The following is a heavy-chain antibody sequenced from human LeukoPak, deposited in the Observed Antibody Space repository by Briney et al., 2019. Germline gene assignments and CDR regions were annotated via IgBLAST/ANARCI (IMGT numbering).Heavy chain of an antibody. Sequence: GGSLRLSCAASNIAFSHYAMYWVRQAPGKGLEWLSYISSDSGAIYYADSVQGRFTISRDNAQKSLYLQMNSLRVEDTAVYYCVRELAYWGQGVLVTVSS. J-gene: IGHJ4*02. CDR2: ISSDSGAI. CDR1: NIAFSHYA. D-gene: IGHD1-1*01. CDR3: VRELAY. V-gene: IGHV3-48*01.